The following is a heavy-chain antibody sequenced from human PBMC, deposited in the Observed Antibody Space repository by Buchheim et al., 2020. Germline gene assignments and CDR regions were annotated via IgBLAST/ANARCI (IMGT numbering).Heavy chain of an antibody. V-gene: IGHV4-34*01. CDR3: ARGLGATVKQNPADH. J-gene: IGHJ4*02. D-gene: IGHD1-26*01. Sequence: QVQLKQWGAGLLKPSETLSLTCSVSGGSFRGYYWRWFRQSPGKGLEWIGEIDHLGSTHYRPSLESRVTISVDKPHMQFSLKVKSVTAADTALYFCARGLGATVKQNPADHWGQGT. CDR2: IDHLGST. CDR1: GGSFRGYY.